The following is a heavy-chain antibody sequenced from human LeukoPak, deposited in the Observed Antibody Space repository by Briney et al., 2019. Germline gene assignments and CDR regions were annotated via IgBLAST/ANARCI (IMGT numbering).Heavy chain of an antibody. CDR3: ATRGQWLLSFDY. Sequence: ASVKVSCKASGYTFTSYGISWVRQAPGQGLEWMGWINPNSGGTNYAQKFQGRVTMTRDTSISTAYMELSRLRSDDTAVYYCATRGQWLLSFDYWGQGTLVTVSS. CDR2: INPNSGGT. J-gene: IGHJ4*02. CDR1: GYTFTSYG. V-gene: IGHV1-2*02. D-gene: IGHD3-3*01.